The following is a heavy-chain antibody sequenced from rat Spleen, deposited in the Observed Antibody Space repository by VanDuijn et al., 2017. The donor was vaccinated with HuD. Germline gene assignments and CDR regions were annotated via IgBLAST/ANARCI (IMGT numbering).Heavy chain of an antibody. J-gene: IGHJ2*01. CDR3: ASLYSSYSLYYFDY. Sequence: VQLQESGPGLVKPSQSLSLTCSVTGYSITSSYRWNWIRKFPGNKLEWMGYINSSGITNYNPSLKSRISITRDTSKNQFFLQVNSVTTEDTATYYCASLYSSYSLYYFDYWGQGVMVTVSS. D-gene: IGHD1-2*01. CDR2: INSSGIT. CDR1: GYSITSSYR. V-gene: IGHV3-3*01.